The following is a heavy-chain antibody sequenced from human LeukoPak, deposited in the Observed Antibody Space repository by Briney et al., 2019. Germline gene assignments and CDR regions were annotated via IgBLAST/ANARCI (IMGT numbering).Heavy chain of an antibody. CDR1: RFTFSNYG. J-gene: IGHJ3*01. CDR3: PRALAFHDFDV. D-gene: IGHD2/OR15-2a*01. Sequence: GGSLRLTCAGSRFTFSNYGMNRVRQAPGKGLEWISYISSSSSTIYYADSVKGRFSIARDNVNNSLYLQMNSLRDEDTAVYYCPRALAFHDFDVWGQGTMVTVSS. CDR2: ISSSSSTI. V-gene: IGHV3-48*02.